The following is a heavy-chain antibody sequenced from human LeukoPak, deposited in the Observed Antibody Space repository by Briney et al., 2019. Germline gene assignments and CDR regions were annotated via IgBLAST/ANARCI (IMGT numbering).Heavy chain of an antibody. Sequence: GASVKVSCKASGGTFSSYAISWVRQAPGQGLEWMGRIIPILGIANYAQKFQGRVTITADKSTSTAYMELSSQRSEDTAVYYCAREGSPNSSGWYTEFDYWGQGTLVTVSS. CDR1: GGTFSSYA. D-gene: IGHD6-19*01. J-gene: IGHJ4*02. CDR2: IIPILGIA. CDR3: AREGSPNSSGWYTEFDY. V-gene: IGHV1-69*04.